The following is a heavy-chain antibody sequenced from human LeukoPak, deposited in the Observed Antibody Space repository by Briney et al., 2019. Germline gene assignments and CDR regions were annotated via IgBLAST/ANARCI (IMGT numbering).Heavy chain of an antibody. CDR1: GFTFSSYA. J-gene: IGHJ4*02. V-gene: IGHV3-13*01. Sequence: PGGSLRLSCAASGFTFSSYAMHWVRQATGKGLEWVSAIGTAGDTYYPGSVKGRFTISRENAKNSLYLQMNSLRAEDTAVYYCARGRRVAGFDYWGQGTLVTVSS. CDR3: ARGRRVAGFDY. CDR2: IGTAGDT. D-gene: IGHD3-3*01.